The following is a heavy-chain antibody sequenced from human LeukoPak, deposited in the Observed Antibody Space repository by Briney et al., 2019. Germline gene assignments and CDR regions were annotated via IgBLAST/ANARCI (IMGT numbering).Heavy chain of an antibody. Sequence: PGGSLRLSCAASGFTFSSYAMSWVRQVPGKGLEWLSAITGGGRTTRYADSVKGRFTISRDNSKNTLYLQMNGLRVEDTAIYYCAKDRSNAYDYYYMDVWGKGTTVTVSS. D-gene: IGHD2-21*01. CDR1: GFTFSSYA. J-gene: IGHJ6*03. V-gene: IGHV3-23*01. CDR2: ITGGGRTT. CDR3: AKDRSNAYDYYYMDV.